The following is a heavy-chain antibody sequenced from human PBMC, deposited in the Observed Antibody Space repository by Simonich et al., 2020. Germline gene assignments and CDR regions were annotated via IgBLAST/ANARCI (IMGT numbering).Heavy chain of an antibody. CDR1: GFTFSSYS. J-gene: IGHJ4*02. V-gene: IGHV3-21*01. D-gene: IGHD5-18*01. CDR2: ISSSSSYI. CDR3: ARDVDTAMVFDY. Sequence: EVQLVESGGGLVKPGGSLRLSCAASGFTFSSYSMNWVRQAPVSGLEWVSSISSSSSYIYYADSVKGRFTISRDNAKNSLDLQMNSLRAEDTAVYYCARDVDTAMVFDYWGQGTLVTVSS.